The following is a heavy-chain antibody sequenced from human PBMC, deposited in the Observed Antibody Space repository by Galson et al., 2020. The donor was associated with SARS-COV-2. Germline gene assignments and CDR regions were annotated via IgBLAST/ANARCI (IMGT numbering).Heavy chain of an antibody. V-gene: IGHV3-33*01. CDR3: ARDRIGGDHWGYYMDV. J-gene: IGHJ6*03. CDR1: GFTFSSYG. CDR2: ILYDGSNK. D-gene: IGHD4-17*01. Sequence: GGSLRLSCAASGFTFSSYGMHWVRQAPGKGLEWVAVILYDGSNKYYADSVKGRFTISRDNSKNTLYLQMNSLRAEDTAVYYCARDRIGGDHWGYYMDVWGKGTTVTVSS.